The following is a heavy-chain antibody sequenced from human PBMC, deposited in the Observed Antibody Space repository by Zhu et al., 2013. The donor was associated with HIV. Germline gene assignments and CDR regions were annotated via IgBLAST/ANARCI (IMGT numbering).Heavy chain of an antibody. CDR2: IYSGGST. D-gene: IGHD6-13*01. CDR3: ARELIAAAGLYNWFDP. J-gene: IGHJ5*02. V-gene: IGHV3-53*01. CDR1: GFTVSSNY. Sequence: EVQLVESGGGLIQPGGSLRLSCAASGFTVSSNYMSWVRQAPGKGLEWVSVIYSGGSTYYADSVKGRFTISRDNSKNTLYLQMNSLRAEDTAVYYCARELIAAAGLYNWFDPWGQGTLVTVSS.